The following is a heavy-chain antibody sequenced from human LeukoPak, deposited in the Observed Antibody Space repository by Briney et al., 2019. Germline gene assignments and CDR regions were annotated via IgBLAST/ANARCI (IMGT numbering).Heavy chain of an antibody. Sequence: SVKVSCKASGGTFSSYAISWVRQAPGQGLEWMGGIITIFGTANYAQKFQVRVTITADESTSTAYMELSSLRSEDTAVYYCARSRYSGYDYRYYYYYMDVWGKGTTVTVSS. CDR3: ARSRYSGYDYRYYYYYMDV. CDR1: GGTFSSYA. V-gene: IGHV1-69*13. CDR2: IITIFGTA. J-gene: IGHJ6*03. D-gene: IGHD5-12*01.